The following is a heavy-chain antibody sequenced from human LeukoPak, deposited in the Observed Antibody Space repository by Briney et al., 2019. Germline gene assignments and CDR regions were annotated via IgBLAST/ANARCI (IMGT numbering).Heavy chain of an antibody. CDR3: ARDHAPYYYYGMDV. Sequence: SETLSLTCTALGGSISSYYWSWIRQPPGKGLEWIGYIYYSGSTNYNPSLKSRVTISVDTSKNQFSLKLSSVTAADTAVYYCARDHAPYYYYGMDVWGQGTTVTVSS. V-gene: IGHV4-59*01. J-gene: IGHJ6*02. CDR1: GGSISSYY. CDR2: IYYSGST.